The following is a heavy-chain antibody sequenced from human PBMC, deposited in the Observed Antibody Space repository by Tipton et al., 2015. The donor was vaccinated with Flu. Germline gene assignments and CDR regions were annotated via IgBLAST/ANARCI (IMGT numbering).Heavy chain of an antibody. CDR2: INPKSGDT. CDR1: GYTVSGHY. D-gene: IGHD5-18*01. V-gene: IGHV1-2*02. CDR3: ARTWIQLWTPDFDY. Sequence: QLVQSGAEVKKPGASVKVSCKASGYTVSGHYMHWIRQAPGQGLEWMGWINPKSGDTKYAQNFQGRVTMTRDTSITTVYMELTGLTSDDTAIYYCARTWIQLWTPDFDYWARERWSPSPQ. J-gene: IGHJ4*02.